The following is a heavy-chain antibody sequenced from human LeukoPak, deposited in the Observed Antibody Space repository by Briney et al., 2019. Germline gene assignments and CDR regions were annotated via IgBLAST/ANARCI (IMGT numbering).Heavy chain of an antibody. CDR1: GGSFRGYY. D-gene: IGHD2-2*01. CDR3: ASTERCSTTCPLDY. J-gene: IGHJ4*02. Sequence: SETLSLTCAVYGGSFRGYYWSWIRQPPGKGLEWIGEINHSGSTNYNPSLKSRVTISLDTSMKKFSLKLNSVTAADTAVYYCASTERCSTTCPLDYWGPGNLFTVSS. CDR2: INHSGST. V-gene: IGHV4-34*01.